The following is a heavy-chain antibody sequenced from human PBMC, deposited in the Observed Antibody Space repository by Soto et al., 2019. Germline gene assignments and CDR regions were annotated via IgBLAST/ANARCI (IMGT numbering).Heavy chain of an antibody. D-gene: IGHD6-13*01. CDR3: ARHPHYPQYSSSGPTPFDY. V-gene: IGHV5-51*01. Sequence: GESLKISCKGSGYSFTSYWIGWVRQMPGKGLEWMGIIYPGDSDTRYSPSFQGQVTISADKSISTAYLQWSSLKASDTAMYYCARHPHYPQYSSSGPTPFDYWGQEPLVTFPS. CDR1: GYSFTSYW. CDR2: IYPGDSDT. J-gene: IGHJ4*02.